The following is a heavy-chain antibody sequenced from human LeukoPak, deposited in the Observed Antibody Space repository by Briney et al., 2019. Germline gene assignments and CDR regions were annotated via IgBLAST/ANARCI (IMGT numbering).Heavy chain of an antibody. D-gene: IGHD4-17*01. Sequence: GGSLRLSCAASGFTFSSYEMNWVRQAPGKGLEWVSYISSSGSTTYYADSVKGRFTISRDNAKNSLHLQMNGLRAEDTALYYCARDRGTTTVRSFDIWGQGTMVTVSS. J-gene: IGHJ3*02. CDR1: GFTFSSYE. CDR2: ISSSGSTT. CDR3: ARDRGTTTVRSFDI. V-gene: IGHV3-48*03.